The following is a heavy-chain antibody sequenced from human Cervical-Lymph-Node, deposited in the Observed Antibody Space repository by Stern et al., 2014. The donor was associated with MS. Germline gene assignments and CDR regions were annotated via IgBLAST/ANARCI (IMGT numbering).Heavy chain of an antibody. D-gene: IGHD3-16*01. J-gene: IGHJ4*02. Sequence: QVQLGQSGAEVKKPGSSVKVSCKASGGTFSNSGITWARQAPGQGLDWMGGVITTFASVNVAQKFQGRLTITADEATNTVYMELSSLRSDDTAVYYCARDRNGEGIMAYWGQGTLVTVSS. V-gene: IGHV1-69*01. CDR3: ARDRNGEGIMAY. CDR1: GGTFSNSG. CDR2: VITTFASV.